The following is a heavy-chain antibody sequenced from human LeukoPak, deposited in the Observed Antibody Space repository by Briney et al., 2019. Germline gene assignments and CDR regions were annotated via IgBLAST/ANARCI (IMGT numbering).Heavy chain of an antibody. D-gene: IGHD5-18*01. CDR1: GFTFSSYA. V-gene: IGHV3-23*01. Sequence: AGGSLRLSCAASGFTFSSYAVSWVRQAPGKGLEWVSAITGSGGYTYNADSVKGRFTISRDNAKNSLYLQMNSLRAEDTAVYYCAKTSMVMNFDYWGQGTLVTVSS. CDR3: AKTSMVMNFDY. CDR2: ITGSGGYT. J-gene: IGHJ4*02.